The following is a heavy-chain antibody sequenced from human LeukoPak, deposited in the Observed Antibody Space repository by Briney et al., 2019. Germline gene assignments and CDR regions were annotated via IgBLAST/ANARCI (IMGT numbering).Heavy chain of an antibody. V-gene: IGHV3-21*01. CDR3: ARALRRGYSGYDSGFDY. J-gene: IGHJ4*02. Sequence: GGSLRLSCAASGFTFSSYSMNWVRQAPGKGLEWVSSIGSSSSYIYYADSVKGRFTISRDNAKNSLYLQMNSLRAEDTAVYYCARALRRGYSGYDSGFDYWGQGTLVTVSS. CDR1: GFTFSSYS. CDR2: IGSSSSYI. D-gene: IGHD5-12*01.